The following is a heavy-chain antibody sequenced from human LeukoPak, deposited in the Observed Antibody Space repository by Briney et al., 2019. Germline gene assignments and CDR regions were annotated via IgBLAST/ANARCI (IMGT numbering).Heavy chain of an antibody. CDR2: INHSGST. CDR3: ARQNFYRYCRSTSCYRPYYYYYMDV. Sequence: PSETLSLTCAVYGGSFSGYYWSWIRQPPGKGLEWIGEINHSGSTNYNPSLKSRVTISVDTSKNQFSLKLSSVTAADTTVYYCARQNFYRYCRSTSCYRPYYYYYMDVWGKGTTVTVSS. J-gene: IGHJ6*03. D-gene: IGHD2-2*01. V-gene: IGHV4-34*01. CDR1: GGSFSGYY.